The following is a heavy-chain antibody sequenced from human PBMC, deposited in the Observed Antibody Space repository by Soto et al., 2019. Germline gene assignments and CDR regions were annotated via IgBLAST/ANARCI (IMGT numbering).Heavy chain of an antibody. J-gene: IGHJ5*02. CDR3: ASLAVAEGFDP. CDR2: IHAGGST. D-gene: IGHD6-19*01. V-gene: IGHV3-53*02. CDR1: GFSVSNNY. Sequence: EVQLVETGGGLIQPGGSLRLSCAASGFSVSNNYMSWVRQAPGKGLERVSIIHAGGSTYYADSVKGRFTISRDNSKNTVYLQMNGLRDEDTAMYYCASLAVAEGFDPWGQGTLVTVSS.